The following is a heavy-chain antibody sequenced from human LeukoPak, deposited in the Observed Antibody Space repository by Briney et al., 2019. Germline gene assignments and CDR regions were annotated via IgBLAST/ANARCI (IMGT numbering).Heavy chain of an antibody. J-gene: IGHJ4*02. Sequence: RPGGSLRLSCAASGFTFSSYWMSWVRQAPGKGLEWVAQINQDGSEEYYMDSVKARFTISRDNAKNSVFLQMNSLRAEDTAVYYCVRDGGVSGYDLLDYWGQGTLVTVSS. CDR2: INQDGSEE. CDR3: VRDGGVSGYDLLDY. V-gene: IGHV3-7*01. D-gene: IGHD5-12*01. CDR1: GFTFSSYW.